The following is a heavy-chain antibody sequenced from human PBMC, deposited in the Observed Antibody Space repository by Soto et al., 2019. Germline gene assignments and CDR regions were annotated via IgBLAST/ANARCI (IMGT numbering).Heavy chain of an antibody. J-gene: IGHJ6*02. V-gene: IGHV4-31*03. CDR2: IYYSGST. D-gene: IGHD2-2*01. CDR3: AREPIVVVPAAETYYYYGMDV. Sequence: PSETLSLTCTVSGGSISSGGYYWSWIRQRPGKGLEWIGYIYYSGSTYYNPSLKSRVTISVDTSKNQFSLKLSSVTAADAAVYYCAREPIVVVPAAETYYYYGMDVWGQGTTVTVSS. CDR1: GGSISSGGYY.